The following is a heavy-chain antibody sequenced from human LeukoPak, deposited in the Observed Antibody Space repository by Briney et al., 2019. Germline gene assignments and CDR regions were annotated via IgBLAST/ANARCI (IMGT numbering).Heavy chain of an antibody. J-gene: IGHJ4*02. CDR2: INPNSGGT. V-gene: IGHV1-2*02. Sequence: ASVRVSCKASGYTFTSYYINWVRQAPGQGLEWLGWINPNSGGTNYAQKFQGRVTMTRDTSIRTAYMELSRLTSDDTAVYYCARDYYDTGGYYLDYWGQGTLVTVSS. D-gene: IGHD3-22*01. CDR1: GYTFTSYY. CDR3: ARDYYDTGGYYLDY.